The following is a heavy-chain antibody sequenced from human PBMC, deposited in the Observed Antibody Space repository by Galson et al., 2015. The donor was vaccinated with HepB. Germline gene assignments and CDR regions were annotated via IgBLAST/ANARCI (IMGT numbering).Heavy chain of an antibody. V-gene: IGHV3-30*18. CDR1: GFTFSSYG. J-gene: IGHJ6*02. CDR3: AKDWDSYGYSAMDV. CDR2: ISYDGSNK. Sequence: SLRLSCAASGFTFSSYGMHWVRQAPGKGLEWVAVISYDGSNKYYADSVKGRFTISRDNSKNTLYLQMNSLRAEDTAVYYCAKDWDSYGYSAMDVWGQGTTVTVSS. D-gene: IGHD5-18*01.